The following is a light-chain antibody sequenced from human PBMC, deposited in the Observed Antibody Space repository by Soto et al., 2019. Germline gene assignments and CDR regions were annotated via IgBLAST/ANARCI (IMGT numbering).Light chain of an antibody. V-gene: IGKV1-39*01. Sequence: DIPMTQSPSSLSASVGDRVTITCRASQSISSSLNWYQQKPGKAPRLLIYAASSLQSGVPSRFSGSGSGTDFTLSITSLQPEDFATYYCQQSYSFPWTFGQGTKVEIK. CDR2: AAS. J-gene: IGKJ1*01. CDR1: QSISSS. CDR3: QQSYSFPWT.